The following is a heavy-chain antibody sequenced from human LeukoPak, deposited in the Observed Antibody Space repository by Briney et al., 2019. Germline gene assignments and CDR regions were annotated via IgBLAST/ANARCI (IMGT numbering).Heavy chain of an antibody. CDR3: ARGGDSGSYYLSHFDY. D-gene: IGHD1-26*01. CDR2: INHSGST. CDR1: GGSFSGYY. V-gene: IGHV4-34*01. J-gene: IGHJ4*02. Sequence: SETLSLTCAVYGGSFSGYYWRWIRQPPGKGLEWIGEINHSGSTNYNPSLKSRVTISVDTSKNQFSLKLSSVTAADTAVYYCARGGDSGSYYLSHFDYWGQGTLVTVSS.